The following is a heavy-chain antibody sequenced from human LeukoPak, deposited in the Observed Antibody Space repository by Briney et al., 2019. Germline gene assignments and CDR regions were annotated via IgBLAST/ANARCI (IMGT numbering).Heavy chain of an antibody. V-gene: IGHV1-18*01. Sequence: ASVKVSCKASGYTFTNYGISWVRQAPGQGLEWMGWIGVYNGNTNYAQKLQDRVTMTTDTSTSTAYMELSSLRSEDTAVYYCARVAGGRYCSSTSCYMRGWFDPWGQGTLVTVSS. CDR2: IGVYNGNT. CDR1: GYTFTNYG. D-gene: IGHD2-2*02. J-gene: IGHJ5*02. CDR3: ARVAGGRYCSSTSCYMRGWFDP.